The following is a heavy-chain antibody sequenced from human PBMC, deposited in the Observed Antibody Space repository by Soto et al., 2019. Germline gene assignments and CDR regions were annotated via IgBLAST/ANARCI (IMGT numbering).Heavy chain of an antibody. J-gene: IGHJ3*02. D-gene: IGHD2-21*01. CDR3: ARIPNDAFDI. V-gene: IGHV3-30-3*01. CDR2: ISYDGSNK. CDR1: GFTFSSYA. Sequence: PGGSLRLSCAASGFTFSSYAMHWVRQAPGKGLEWVAVISYDGSNKYYADSVKCRFTISRDNSKNTLYLQMNSLRAEDTAVYYCARIPNDAFDIWGQGTMVTVS.